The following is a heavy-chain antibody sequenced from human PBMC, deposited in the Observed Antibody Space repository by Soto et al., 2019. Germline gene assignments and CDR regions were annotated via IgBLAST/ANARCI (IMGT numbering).Heavy chain of an antibody. V-gene: IGHV4-4*07. Sequence: PSETLSLTCAVSGASIRSYHWSWIRQPAGKGLEWIGRMQHTGDTNYNPSLKSRVTMSADTSKNQISLKMTSVAAADTAVYFCAKDVSSRRWFDPWGQGILVTVSS. CDR2: MQHTGDT. CDR3: AKDVSSRRWFDP. J-gene: IGHJ5*02. CDR1: GASIRSYH. D-gene: IGHD3-16*01.